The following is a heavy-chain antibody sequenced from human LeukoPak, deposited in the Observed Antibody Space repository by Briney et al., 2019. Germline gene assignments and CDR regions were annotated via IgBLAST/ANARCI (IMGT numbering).Heavy chain of an antibody. D-gene: IGHD3-22*01. Sequence: GGSLRLSCAASGLTFSSYWMHWVRQAPGKGLVWVSRINSDGSSTSYADSVKGRFTISRDNAKNTLYLQMNSLRAEDTAVYYCARDNGYYYDSSGPDYWGQGTLVTVSS. V-gene: IGHV3-74*01. CDR2: INSDGSST. J-gene: IGHJ4*02. CDR3: ARDNGYYYDSSGPDY. CDR1: GLTFSSYW.